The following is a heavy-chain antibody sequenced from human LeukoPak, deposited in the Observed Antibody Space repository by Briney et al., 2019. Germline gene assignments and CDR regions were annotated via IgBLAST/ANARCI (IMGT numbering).Heavy chain of an antibody. Sequence: GESLKISCKGSGYSLSSYWIGWVRQMPGKGLEWMGIIYPGDSDTRYSPSSQGQVTISADKSISIAYLQWSSLKASDTAMYYCVRPSSGWFSFDYWGQGTLVTVSS. V-gene: IGHV5-51*01. CDR2: IYPGDSDT. D-gene: IGHD6-19*01. J-gene: IGHJ4*02. CDR1: GYSLSSYW. CDR3: VRPSSGWFSFDY.